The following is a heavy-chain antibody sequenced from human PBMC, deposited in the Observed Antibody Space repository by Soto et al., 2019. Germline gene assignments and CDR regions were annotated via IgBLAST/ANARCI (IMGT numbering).Heavy chain of an antibody. CDR3: ARVRDYYDSSGYYVDY. J-gene: IGHJ4*02. V-gene: IGHV1-18*01. CDR2: ISAYNGNT. Sequence: QVQLVQSGAEVKKPGASVKVSCKTSGYTFTSYGISWVRQAPGQRLEWMGWISAYNGNTNYAQKLQGRVTMTTDTSTSRAYMELRSLRSDDTAVYYRARVRDYYDSSGYYVDYWGQGTLVTVSS. CDR1: GYTFTSYG. D-gene: IGHD3-22*01.